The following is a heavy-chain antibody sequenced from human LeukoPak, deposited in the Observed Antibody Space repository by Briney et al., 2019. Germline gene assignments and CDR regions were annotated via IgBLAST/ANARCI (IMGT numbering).Heavy chain of an antibody. J-gene: IGHJ4*02. Sequence: GGSLRLSCAASGFTFSSYAMTWVRQAPGKGLEWVSAISGSGGTTYYADSVKGRFTISRDNSKNTLYLQMNSLRAEDTAVYYCAKDLLDSAMVNYYFDYWGQGTLVTVSS. V-gene: IGHV3-23*01. CDR2: ISGSGGTT. CDR3: AKDLLDSAMVNYYFDY. D-gene: IGHD5-18*01. CDR1: GFTFSSYA.